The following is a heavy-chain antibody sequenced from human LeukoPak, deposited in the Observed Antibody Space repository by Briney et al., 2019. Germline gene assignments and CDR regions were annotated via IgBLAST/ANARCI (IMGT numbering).Heavy chain of an antibody. CDR3: ARDSSLYCSGGSCYQYFQH. V-gene: IGHV4-59*01. D-gene: IGHD2-15*01. CDR1: GGSISSYY. CDR2: IYNSGST. Sequence: SETLSLTCTVSGGSISSYYWSWIRQPPGNGLEWIGYIYNSGSTNYNPSLKSRVTISVDTSKHQFSLKLNSVTAADTAVYYCARDSSLYCSGGSCYQYFQHWGQGTLVTVSS. J-gene: IGHJ1*01.